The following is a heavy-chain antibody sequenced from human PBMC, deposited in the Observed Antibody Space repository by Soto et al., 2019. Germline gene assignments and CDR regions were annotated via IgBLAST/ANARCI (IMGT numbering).Heavy chain of an antibody. D-gene: IGHD3-10*01. V-gene: IGHV3-23*01. J-gene: IGHJ4*02. Sequence: EVQLLESGGGLVQPGESLRLSCGAAGFTFSSYAMHWVRRAPGKGLEWVSTVTYNGGKTHSADSVRGRFAISRDNSKNTLYLQMNSLRVEDTAVYYCAKCLLSGEFDFWGQGALVTVSS. CDR3: AKCLLSGEFDF. CDR1: GFTFSSYA. CDR2: VTYNGGKT.